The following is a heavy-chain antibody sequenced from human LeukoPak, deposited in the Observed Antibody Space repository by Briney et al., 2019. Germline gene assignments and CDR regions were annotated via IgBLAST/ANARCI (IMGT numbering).Heavy chain of an antibody. V-gene: IGHV1-2*02. CDR3: ARGLIIAAAAGDYNWFDP. CDR1: GYTFTGYY. Sequence: PGASVKVSCKASGYTFTGYYMHWVRQAPGQGLEWMGCINPNSGGTNYAQKFQGRVTMTRDTSISTAYMELSRLRSDDTAVYYCARGLIIAAAAGDYNWFDPWGQGTLVTVSS. J-gene: IGHJ5*02. CDR2: INPNSGGT. D-gene: IGHD6-13*01.